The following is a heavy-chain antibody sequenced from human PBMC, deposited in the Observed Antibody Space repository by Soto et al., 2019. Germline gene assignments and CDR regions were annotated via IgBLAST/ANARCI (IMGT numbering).Heavy chain of an antibody. J-gene: IGHJ3*02. CDR2: IIPIIGTA. CDR1: GGTFSSYA. CDR3: ARDRTVTSYYYYDSSGYKDAFDI. V-gene: IGHV1-69*13. D-gene: IGHD3-22*01. Sequence: SVKVSCKASGGTFSSYAISWVRQAPGQGLEWMGGIIPIIGTANYAQKFQGRVTITADESTSTAYMELSSLRSEGTAVYYCARDRTVTSYYYYDSSGYKDAFDIWGQGTMVTVSS.